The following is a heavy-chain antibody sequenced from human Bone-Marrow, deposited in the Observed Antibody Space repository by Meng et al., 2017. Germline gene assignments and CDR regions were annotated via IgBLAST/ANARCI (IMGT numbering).Heavy chain of an antibody. Sequence: EVQLVESGGGLVQPGGSLRLSCAASGIGFSNYWMHWVRQAPGKGLVWVSRINGDGSDRIYAASVKGRFTISRDNAKNTLFLQINSLTVEDTAVYYCARKRAVVEDFDCWGQGTLVTVSS. D-gene: IGHD6-19*01. V-gene: IGHV3-74*01. CDR2: INGDGSDR. CDR1: GIGFSNYW. CDR3: ARKRAVVEDFDC. J-gene: IGHJ4*02.